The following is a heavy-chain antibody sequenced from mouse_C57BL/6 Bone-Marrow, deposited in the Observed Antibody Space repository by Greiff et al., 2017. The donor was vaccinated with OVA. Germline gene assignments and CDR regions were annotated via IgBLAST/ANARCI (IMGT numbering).Heavy chain of an antibody. CDR2: IWGVGST. Sequence: VKLMESGPGLVAPSQSLSITCTVSGFSLTSYGVDWVRQSPGKGLEWLGVIWGVGSTNYNSALKSRLSISKDNSKSQVFLKMNSLQTDDTAMYYCARDYGSRDYAMDYWGQGTSVTVSS. CDR1: GFSLTSYG. CDR3: ARDYGSRDYAMDY. D-gene: IGHD1-1*01. V-gene: IGHV2-6*01. J-gene: IGHJ4*01.